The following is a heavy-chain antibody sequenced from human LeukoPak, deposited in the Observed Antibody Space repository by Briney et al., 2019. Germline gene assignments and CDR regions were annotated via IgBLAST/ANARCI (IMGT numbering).Heavy chain of an antibody. CDR3: ASQGYGSGYVHFDY. Sequence: PSETLSLTCTVSGGSTSSYYWSWIRQPAGKGLEWIGRIYTSGSTNYNPSLKSRVTMSVDTSKNQFSLKLSSVTGADTAVYYCASQGYGSGYVHFDYWGQGTLVTVSS. CDR1: GGSTSSYY. D-gene: IGHD6-19*01. V-gene: IGHV4-4*07. J-gene: IGHJ4*02. CDR2: IYTSGST.